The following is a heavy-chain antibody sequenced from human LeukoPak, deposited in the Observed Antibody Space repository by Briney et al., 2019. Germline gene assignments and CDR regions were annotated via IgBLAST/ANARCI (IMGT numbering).Heavy chain of an antibody. D-gene: IGHD1-26*01. CDR1: GFTVSSNY. V-gene: IGHV3-53*01. J-gene: IGHJ4*02. CDR2: IYSGGST. Sequence: GGSLRLSCAASGFTVSSNYMSWVRQAPGKGLEWVPVIYSGGSTYYADSVKGRFTISRDNSKNTLYLQMNSLRAEDTAVYYCAGSLREVGYYFDYWGQGTLVTVSS. CDR3: AGSLREVGYYFDY.